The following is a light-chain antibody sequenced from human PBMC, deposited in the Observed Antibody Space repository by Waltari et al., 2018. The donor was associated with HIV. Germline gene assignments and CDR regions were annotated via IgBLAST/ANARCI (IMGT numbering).Light chain of an antibody. CDR1: SSDIGTYNY. CDR2: EVT. CDR3: SSFATSRNLV. J-gene: IGLJ3*02. V-gene: IGLV2-14*03. Sequence: QSALTQPASVSGSPGQSITISCTGSSSDIGTYNYVSWYQQYPGKTPKLMIYEVTNRPSGVSSSFSGSKSGHTASLTISGLQAEDEADYFCSSFATSRNLVFGGGTKLTVL.